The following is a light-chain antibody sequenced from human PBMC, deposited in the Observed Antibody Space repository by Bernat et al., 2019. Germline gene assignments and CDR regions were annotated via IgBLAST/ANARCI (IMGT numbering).Light chain of an antibody. Sequence: SYVLTQPPSVSVAPGQTARITCGGNNIGSKSVHWYQQRPGQAPVLVIYYDSDRPSGIPERFSGSNSGNTATLTISRVEAGDEADYFCQLWDSNSDHHVFGTGTKVTVL. CDR3: QLWDSNSDHHV. J-gene: IGLJ1*01. CDR1: NIGSKS. V-gene: IGLV3-21*04. CDR2: YDS.